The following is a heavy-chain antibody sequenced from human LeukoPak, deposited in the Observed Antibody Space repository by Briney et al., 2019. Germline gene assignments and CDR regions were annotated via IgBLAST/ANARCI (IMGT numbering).Heavy chain of an antibody. D-gene: IGHD6-19*01. CDR1: GFTFSSHW. CDR2: IKQDGSEK. J-gene: IGHJ4*02. Sequence: SGGSLRLSCAASGFTFSSHWMSWVRQAPGKGVEWVANIKQDGSEKYYVDSVKGRFTISRDNAKNSLFLQMNSLRVEDTAVYYCAREPHIAVVTHFDYWGQGTLVTVSS. V-gene: IGHV3-7*01. CDR3: AREPHIAVVTHFDY.